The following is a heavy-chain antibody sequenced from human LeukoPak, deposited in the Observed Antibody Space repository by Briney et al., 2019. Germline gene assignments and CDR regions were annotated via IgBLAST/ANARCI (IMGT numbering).Heavy chain of an antibody. CDR3: ARHPMVRGVIIKFDP. CDR1: GYSISSGYY. J-gene: IGHJ5*02. CDR2: IYHSGST. Sequence: KPSETLSLTCAVSGYSISSGYYWGWIRQPPGKGLEWIGSIYHSGSTYYNPSLKSRGTISVDTSKNQFSLKLSSVTAADTAVYYCARHPMVRGVIIKFDPWGQGTLVTVSS. V-gene: IGHV4-38-2*01. D-gene: IGHD3-10*01.